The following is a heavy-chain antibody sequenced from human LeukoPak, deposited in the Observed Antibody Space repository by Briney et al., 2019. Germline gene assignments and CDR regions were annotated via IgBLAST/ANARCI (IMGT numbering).Heavy chain of an antibody. CDR1: GFMFSAYA. CDR3: ARENGYRLDY. Sequence: GGSLRLSCAASGFMFSAYAMSWVRQAPGKGLEWISYISSSSSNIYYADSVKGRFTISRDNARNSLYLQINSLRVDDTAVYFCARENGYRLDYWGQGSLVTVSS. V-gene: IGHV3-48*04. CDR2: ISSSSSNI. D-gene: IGHD5-18*01. J-gene: IGHJ4*02.